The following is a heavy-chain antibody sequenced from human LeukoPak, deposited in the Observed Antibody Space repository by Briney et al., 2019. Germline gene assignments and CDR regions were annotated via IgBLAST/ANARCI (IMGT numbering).Heavy chain of an antibody. CDR1: GYTFTGYF. D-gene: IGHD3-22*01. V-gene: IGHV1-2*02. CDR2: INPYSGDT. Sequence: VASVKVSCKASGYTFTGYFMHWVRQAPGQGLEWMGWINPYSGDTEYAQKFRGRVTMTRDTSMSTAYMELSRLTSDDTAVYYCARGTMNLDYWGQGTLVSVSS. CDR3: ARGTMNLDY. J-gene: IGHJ4*02.